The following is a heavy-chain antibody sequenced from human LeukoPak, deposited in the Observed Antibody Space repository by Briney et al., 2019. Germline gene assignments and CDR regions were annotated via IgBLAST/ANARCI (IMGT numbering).Heavy chain of an antibody. CDR1: GGSFSGYY. CDR3: ARGRYSSGWYRQFGLFDY. Sequence: SETLSLTCAVHGGSFSGYYWSWIRQPPGKGLEWIGEINHSGSTNYNPSLKSRVTISVDTSKNQFSLKLSSVTAADTAVYYCARGRYSSGWYRQFGLFDYWGQGTLVTVSS. CDR2: INHSGST. J-gene: IGHJ4*02. V-gene: IGHV4-34*01. D-gene: IGHD6-19*01.